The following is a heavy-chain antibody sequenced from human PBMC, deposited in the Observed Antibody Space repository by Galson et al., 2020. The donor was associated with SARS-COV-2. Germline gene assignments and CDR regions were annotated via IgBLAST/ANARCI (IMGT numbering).Heavy chain of an antibody. Sequence: SETLSLTCTVSGDSIRTRDYYWGWIRQTPGKGLEWIGAIYYNGITYYNPSLKSRVTISLDTPKNQFSLKMSSVTAADTAVYYCARDRGGNIFDKWGQGNLVTVSS. D-gene: IGHD3-10*01. J-gene: IGHJ4*02. CDR1: GDSIRTRDYY. V-gene: IGHV4-39*07. CDR3: ARDRGGNIFDK. CDR2: IYYNGIT.